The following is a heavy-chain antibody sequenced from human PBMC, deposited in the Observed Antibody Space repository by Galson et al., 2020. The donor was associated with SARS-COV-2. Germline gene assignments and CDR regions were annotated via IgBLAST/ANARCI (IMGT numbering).Heavy chain of an antibody. D-gene: IGHD3-10*01. CDR1: GFTFSSYS. Sequence: GGSLRLSCAASGFTFSSYSMNWVRQAPGKGLEWVSSISSSSSYIYYADSVKGRFTISRDNAKNSLYLQMNSLRAEDTAVYYCAKFGELLPLPYYYYYMDGWGKGTTVTISS. V-gene: IGHV3-21*01. CDR3: AKFGELLPLPYYYYYMDG. CDR2: ISSSSSYI. J-gene: IGHJ6*03.